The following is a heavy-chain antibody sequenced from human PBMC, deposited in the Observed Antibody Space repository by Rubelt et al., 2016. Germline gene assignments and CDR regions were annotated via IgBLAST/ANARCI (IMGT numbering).Heavy chain of an antibody. J-gene: IGHJ4*02. CDR2: ISGSTGYI. CDR1: GFTFSNYW. D-gene: IGHD1-26*01. CDR3: AREEYSGYTNDY. Sequence: EVQLVESGGGLVQPGGSLRLSCAASGFTFSNYWMNWVRQAPGKGLEWVSSISGSTGYIYYADSVKGRFTISRDNAKNSLYLQMNSLRAEDTAVYYCAREEYSGYTNDYWGQGTLVTVSS. V-gene: IGHV3-21*01.